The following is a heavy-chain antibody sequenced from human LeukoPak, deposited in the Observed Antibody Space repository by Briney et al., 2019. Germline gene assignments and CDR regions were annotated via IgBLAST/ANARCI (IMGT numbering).Heavy chain of an antibody. J-gene: IGHJ4*02. CDR2: ISYDGSNK. Sequence: GGSLRLSCAASGFTFSSYGMHWVRQAPGKGLEWVAVISYDGSNKYYADSVKGRFTISRDNSKNTLYLQMNSLRAEDTAVYYCARERYYDFWSENDYWGQGTLVTVSS. D-gene: IGHD3-3*01. CDR1: GFTFSSYG. CDR3: ARERYYDFWSENDY. V-gene: IGHV3-30*19.